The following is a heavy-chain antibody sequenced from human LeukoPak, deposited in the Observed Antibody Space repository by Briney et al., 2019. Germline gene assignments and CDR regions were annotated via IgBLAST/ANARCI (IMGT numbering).Heavy chain of an antibody. CDR2: IYYSGST. D-gene: IGHD6-13*01. CDR3: AGGNSSTTDAFDI. Sequence: SQTLSLTCTVSGGSISSGDYYWSWIRQPPGKGLEWIGYIYYSGSTYYNPSLKSRVTISVDTSKNQFSLKLSSVTAADTAVYYCAGGNSSTTDAFDIWGQGTMVTVSS. V-gene: IGHV4-30-4*08. CDR1: GGSISSGDYY. J-gene: IGHJ3*02.